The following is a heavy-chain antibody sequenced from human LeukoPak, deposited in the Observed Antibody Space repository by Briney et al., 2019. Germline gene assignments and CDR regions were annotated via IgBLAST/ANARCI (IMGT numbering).Heavy chain of an antibody. CDR2: IWYDGSNK. CDR1: GFTFSSYG. CDR3: ARDGVLMNRKFYFDS. V-gene: IGHV3-33*01. J-gene: IGHJ4*02. D-gene: IGHD3-10*01. Sequence: GGSLRLSCAASGFTFSSYGMHWVRQAPGKGLEWVAVIWYDGSNKYYADSVKGRFTISRDNSKNTLYLQMNSLRAEDTAVYFCARDGVLMNRKFYFDSWGQGTLVTVFS.